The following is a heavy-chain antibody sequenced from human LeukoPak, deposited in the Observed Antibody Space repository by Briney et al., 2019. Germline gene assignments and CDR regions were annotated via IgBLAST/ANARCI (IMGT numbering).Heavy chain of an antibody. D-gene: IGHD3-22*01. V-gene: IGHV3-43*01. J-gene: IGHJ3*02. CDR1: EFTFSSSA. CDR2: VSWDGDTT. Sequence: QPGGSLRLSCAVSEFTFSSSAMHWVRQAPGKGLEWVSLVSWDGDTTYYADSVKGRFTISRDNSKNSLYLQMNSLRTEDTALYYCAKARGLIGGAFDIWGQGTMVTVSS. CDR3: AKARGLIGGAFDI.